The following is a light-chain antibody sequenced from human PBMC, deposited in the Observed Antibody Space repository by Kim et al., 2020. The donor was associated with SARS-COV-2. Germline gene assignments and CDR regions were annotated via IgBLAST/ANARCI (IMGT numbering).Light chain of an antibody. CDR2: GAS. J-gene: IGKJ1*01. V-gene: IGKV3-15*01. CDR3: QQYGSSWT. CDR1: QSVSSN. Sequence: EIVMTQSPATLSVSPGERATLSCRASQSVSSNLAWYQQKPGQAPRLLIYGASTRATGIPARFSGSGSGTEFTLTISSLQSEDFAVYYCQQYGSSWTFGQGTKVDIK.